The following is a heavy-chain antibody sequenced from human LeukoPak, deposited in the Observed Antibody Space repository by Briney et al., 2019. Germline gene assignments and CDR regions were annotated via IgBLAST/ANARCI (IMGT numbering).Heavy chain of an antibody. CDR2: MYYSGST. Sequence: PETLSLTCTVSGDSISSYYWSWIRQPPGKGLEWIGYMYYSGSTNYNPSLKSRVTISVDTSKNQFSLKLSSVTAADTAVYYCARDRGYYGSDWGQGTLVTVSS. D-gene: IGHD3-10*01. V-gene: IGHV4-59*01. CDR3: ARDRGYYGSD. CDR1: GDSISSYY. J-gene: IGHJ4*02.